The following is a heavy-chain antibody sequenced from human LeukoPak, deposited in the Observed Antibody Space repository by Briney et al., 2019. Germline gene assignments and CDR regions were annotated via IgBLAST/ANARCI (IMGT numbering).Heavy chain of an antibody. CDR2: IIPIFGTA. CDR1: GGTFSSYA. D-gene: IGHD3-10*01. CDR3: ARTGASYYYYYMDV. J-gene: IGHJ6*03. V-gene: IGHV1-69*01. Sequence: SVKVSCKSSGGTFSSYAISWVRQAPGQGLEWMGGIIPIFGTANYAQKFQGRVTITADESTSTAYMELSSLRSEDTAVYYCARTGASYYYYYMDVWGKGTTVTVSS.